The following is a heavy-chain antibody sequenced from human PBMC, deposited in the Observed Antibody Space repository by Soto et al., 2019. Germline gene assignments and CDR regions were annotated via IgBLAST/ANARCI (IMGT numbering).Heavy chain of an antibody. J-gene: IGHJ6*03. V-gene: IGHV3-53*04. D-gene: IGHD5-12*01. CDR1: GFTVSSNY. CDR2: IYRGGST. CDR3: ARVAATTPYYYYYYYMDV. Sequence: GGSLRLSCAASGFTVSSNYMSWVRQAPGKGLEWVSVIYRGGSTYYAESVKGRFTISRHNSKNTLYLQMNSLRAEDTAVYYCARVAATTPYYYYYYYMDVWGKGTTVTVSS.